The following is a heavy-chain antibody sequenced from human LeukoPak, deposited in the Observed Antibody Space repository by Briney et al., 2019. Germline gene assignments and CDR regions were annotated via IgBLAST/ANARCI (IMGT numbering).Heavy chain of an antibody. Sequence: PSETLSLTCTVSGGSMRSYYWIWIRQPPGKGLEWIGYIDYTGRSKDNPSLKSRVTISVDMSKNQFSLKLRSVTAADTGVYYCARAGRSTGSLRYWGQGTLVTVSS. J-gene: IGHJ4*02. CDR2: IDYTGRS. CDR3: ARAGRSTGSLRY. D-gene: IGHD6-25*01. CDR1: GGSMRSYY. V-gene: IGHV4-59*01.